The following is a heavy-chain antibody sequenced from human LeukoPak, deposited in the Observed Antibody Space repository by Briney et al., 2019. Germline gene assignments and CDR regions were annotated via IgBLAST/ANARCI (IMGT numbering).Heavy chain of an antibody. D-gene: IGHD2-2*02. CDR2: INPNSGGT. CDR1: GYTFTGYY. Sequence: SVKVSCKASGYTFTGYYMHWVRQAPGQGLEWMGWINPNSGGTNYAQKFQGRVTMTRDTSISPAYMELSRLRSDDTAVYYCARTGGYCSSTSCYMIDYWGQGTLVTVSS. CDR3: ARTGGYCSSTSCYMIDY. V-gene: IGHV1-2*02. J-gene: IGHJ4*02.